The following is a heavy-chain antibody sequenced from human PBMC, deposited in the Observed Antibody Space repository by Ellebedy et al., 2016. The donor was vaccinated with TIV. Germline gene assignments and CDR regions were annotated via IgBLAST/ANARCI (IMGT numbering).Heavy chain of an antibody. CDR2: IYYSGST. CDR3: ARLGLGSGSYYRTEWEGYYYGMDV. CDR1: GGSISSYY. Sequence: SETLSLTCTVSGGSISSYYWSWIRQPPGKGLEWIGYIYYSGSTNYNPSLKSRVTISVDTSKNQFSLKLSSVTAADTAVYYCARLGLGSGSYYRTEWEGYYYGMDVWGQGTTVTVSS. D-gene: IGHD3-10*01. V-gene: IGHV4-59*01. J-gene: IGHJ6*02.